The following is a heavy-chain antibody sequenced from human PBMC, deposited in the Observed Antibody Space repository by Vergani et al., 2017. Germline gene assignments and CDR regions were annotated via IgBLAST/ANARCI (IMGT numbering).Heavy chain of an antibody. Sequence: VQLLESGGGLVKPGGSLRLSCAASGFTFSDYYMSWIRQAPGKGLEWVSYISSSGSTIYYADSVKGRFTISRDNAKNSLYLQMNSLRAEDTAVYYCTRDQEDCSSTSCYYYYYMDVWGKGTTVTVSS. CDR1: GFTFSDYY. V-gene: IGHV3-11*01. D-gene: IGHD2-2*01. CDR2: ISSSGSTI. J-gene: IGHJ6*03. CDR3: TRDQEDCSSTSCYYYYYMDV.